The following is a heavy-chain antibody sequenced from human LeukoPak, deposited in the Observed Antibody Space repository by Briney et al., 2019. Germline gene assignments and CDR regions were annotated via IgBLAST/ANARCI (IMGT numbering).Heavy chain of an antibody. CDR2: ISSSGSTI. CDR3: ARENRAAAGYYYYYYMDV. D-gene: IGHD6-13*01. J-gene: IGHJ6*03. V-gene: IGHV3-11*01. Sequence: GGTLRLSCAASGFTLSDYYMSWIRQAPGKGLEWVSYISSSGSTIYYADSVKGRFTISRDNAKNSLYLQMNSLRAEDTAVYYCARENRAAAGYYYYYYMDVWGKGTTVTISS. CDR1: GFTLSDYY.